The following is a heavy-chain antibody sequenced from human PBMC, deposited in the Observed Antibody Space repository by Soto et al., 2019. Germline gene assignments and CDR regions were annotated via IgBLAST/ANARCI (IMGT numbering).Heavy chain of an antibody. Sequence: ASVKVSCKTSGYTFTDYDINWVRQATGQGLEWMGWVSPDHGNAGYAPQFQGGVTMTSDTSTSTVYMELSNLRSDDTAVYFCEVTTGYWGQGTMVTVSS. J-gene: IGHJ4*02. CDR1: GYTFTDYD. V-gene: IGHV1-8*01. CDR3: EVTTGY. CDR2: VSPDHGNA. D-gene: IGHD2-21*02.